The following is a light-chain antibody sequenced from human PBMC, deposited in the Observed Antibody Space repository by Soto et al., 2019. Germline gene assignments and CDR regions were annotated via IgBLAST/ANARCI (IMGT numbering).Light chain of an antibody. V-gene: IGLV2-14*01. CDR1: SSDVGGYNY. CDR3: SSYTSSSTGV. J-gene: IGLJ1*01. Sequence: QSALTQPASVSGSPGQSITISCTGTSSDVGGYNYVSWYQQHPGKAPKLMIYDVSNRPSGVSNRFSGSKSGNTASLTISWLQAEDEADYYFSSYTSSSTGVFGTGTKVTVL. CDR2: DVS.